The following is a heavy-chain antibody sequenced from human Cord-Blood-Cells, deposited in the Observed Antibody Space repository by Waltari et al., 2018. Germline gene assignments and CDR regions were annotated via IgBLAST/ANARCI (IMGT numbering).Heavy chain of an antibody. Sequence: QVQLVQSGAEVKKPGASVKVSCKASGYTFTGYYMHWVRQAPGQGLECMGGINPNSGGTNYAQKFQGWVTMTRDTSISTAYVELSRLRSDDTAVYYCARGGPYDDGDPDAFDLGPRDNGHRLF. CDR2: INPNSGGT. V-gene: IGHV1-2*04. CDR3: ARGGPYDDGDPDAFD. CDR1: GYTFTGYY. D-gene: IGHD4-17*01. J-gene: IGHJ3*01.